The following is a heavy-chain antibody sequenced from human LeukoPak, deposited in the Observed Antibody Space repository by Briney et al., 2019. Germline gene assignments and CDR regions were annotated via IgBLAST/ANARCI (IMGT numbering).Heavy chain of an antibody. J-gene: IGHJ6*03. CDR3: AKGRYCSSTSCYYYYYYYMDV. CDR1: GFTFSSYA. V-gene: IGHV3-30-3*01. Sequence: GGSLRLSCAASGFTFSSYAMHWVRQAPGKGLEWVAVISYDGSNKYYADSVKGRFTISRDNSKNTLYLQMNSLRAEDTAVYYCAKGRYCSSTSCYYYYYYYMDVWGKGTTVTVSS. D-gene: IGHD2-2*01. CDR2: ISYDGSNK.